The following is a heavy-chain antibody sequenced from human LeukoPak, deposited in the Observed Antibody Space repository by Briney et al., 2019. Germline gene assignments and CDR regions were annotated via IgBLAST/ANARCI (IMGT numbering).Heavy chain of an antibody. J-gene: IGHJ4*02. Sequence: PSETLSLTCTVSGGSISSGGYYWSWIRQHPGKGLEWIGYIYYSGSTNYNPSLKSRVTISVDKSKNQFSLKLSSVTAADTAVYYCASFCSGGSCYSSYYFDYWGQGTLVTVSS. CDR1: GGSISSGGYY. V-gene: IGHV4-31*03. D-gene: IGHD2-15*01. CDR2: IYYSGST. CDR3: ASFCSGGSCYSSYYFDY.